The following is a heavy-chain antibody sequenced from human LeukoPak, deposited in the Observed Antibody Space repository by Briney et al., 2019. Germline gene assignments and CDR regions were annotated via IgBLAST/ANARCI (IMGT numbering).Heavy chain of an antibody. Sequence: GGSLRLSCAASGFTFSSYWMSWVRQAPGKGLEWVANIKQDGSEKYYVDSVKGRFIISRDNAKNSLYLQMNSLRAEDTAVYYCARDGGYDYVWGSYRYGGYFDYWGQGTLVTVSS. J-gene: IGHJ4*02. V-gene: IGHV3-7*03. D-gene: IGHD3-16*02. CDR1: GFTFSSYW. CDR2: IKQDGSEK. CDR3: ARDGGYDYVWGSYRYGGYFDY.